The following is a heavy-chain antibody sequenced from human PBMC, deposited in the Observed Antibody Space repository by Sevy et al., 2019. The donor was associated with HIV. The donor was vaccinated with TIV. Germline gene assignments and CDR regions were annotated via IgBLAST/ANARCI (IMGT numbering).Heavy chain of an antibody. V-gene: IGHV3-15*01. CDR1: GFTFSNVW. CDR2: IKSTTDGGTT. D-gene: IGHD3-16*01. Sequence: GGSLRLSCAASGFTFSNVWMSWVRQAPGKGLEWVAHIKSTTDGGTTDYAAPVRGRFTISRDDSKNMLYLQMNSLKTEDTAFYYCTTGGSLFQHWGQGTLVTVSS. CDR3: TTGGSLFQH. J-gene: IGHJ1*01.